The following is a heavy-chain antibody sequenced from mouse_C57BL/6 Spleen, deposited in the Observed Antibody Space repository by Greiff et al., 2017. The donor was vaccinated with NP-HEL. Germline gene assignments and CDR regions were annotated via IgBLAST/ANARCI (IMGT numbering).Heavy chain of an antibody. D-gene: IGHD1-1*01. Sequence: EVHLVESGGGLVQPGGSLSLSCAASGFTFTDYYMSCVRQPPGTALEWLGFIRNKANGYPTEYSASVKGRFTISRDNSQSILYLQMNALRAEDSATYYGARRGNYYGSSYYCDYWGQGTTLTVSS. V-gene: IGHV7-3*01. CDR3: ARRGNYYGSSYYCDY. CDR1: GFTFTDYY. J-gene: IGHJ2*01. CDR2: IRNKANGYPT.